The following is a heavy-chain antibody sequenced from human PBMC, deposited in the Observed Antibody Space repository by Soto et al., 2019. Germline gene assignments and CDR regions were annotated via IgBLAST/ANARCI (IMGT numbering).Heavy chain of an antibody. J-gene: IGHJ1*01. D-gene: IGHD6-13*01. V-gene: IGHV3-15*07. CDR2: IKSKPNGGTT. CDR3: TTDRVGAAPAD. Sequence: EVQLVESGGGLVKPGGSLRLSCAASGFIFSNSWMNWVRQAPGKGLEWVGRIKSKPNGGTTDYAAPVKGRFTISRDDSKNTLYFQMNSLKTEDTAVYYCTTDRVGAAPADWGQGTLVTVSS. CDR1: GFIFSNSW.